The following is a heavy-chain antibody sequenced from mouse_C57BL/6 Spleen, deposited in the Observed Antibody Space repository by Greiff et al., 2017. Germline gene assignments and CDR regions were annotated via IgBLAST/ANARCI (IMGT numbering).Heavy chain of an antibody. J-gene: IGHJ3*01. CDR3: VREWEGRFAY. V-gene: IGHV10-1*01. Sequence: EVKVEESGGGLVQPKGSLKLSCAASGFSFNTYAMNWVRQAPGKGLEWVARIRSKSNNYATYYADSVKDRFTISRDDSESMLYLQMNNLKTEDTAMYDCVREWEGRFAYWGQGTLVTVSA. CDR2: IRSKSNNYAT. CDR1: GFSFNTYA. D-gene: IGHD4-1*01.